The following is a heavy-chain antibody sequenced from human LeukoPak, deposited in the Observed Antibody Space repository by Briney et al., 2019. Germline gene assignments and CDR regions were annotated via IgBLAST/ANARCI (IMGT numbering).Heavy chain of an antibody. D-gene: IGHD3-22*01. Sequence: GASVKVSCKASGYTFSSYGISWVRQAPGQGLEWMGIINPSGGSTSYAQKFQGRVTKTRDTSTSTVYMELSSLRSEDTAVYYCARDSVLNYYDSSGPQSWGFESPGGLDYWGQGTLVTVSS. CDR3: ARDSVLNYYDSSGPQSWGFESPGGLDY. V-gene: IGHV1-46*01. J-gene: IGHJ4*02. CDR1: GYTFSSYG. CDR2: INPSGGST.